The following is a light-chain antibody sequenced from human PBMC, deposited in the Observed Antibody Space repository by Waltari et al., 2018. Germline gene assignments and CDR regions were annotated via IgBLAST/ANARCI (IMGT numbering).Light chain of an antibody. CDR2: DAS. Sequence: DIQMTQSPSTLSASVGDRVTITCRASQSISIWLAWYQQKPGKAPKLLIYDASSLESGVPSRFSGSGSGTEFTLTITNLQPDDFATYYCQQYNNWPPYTFGQGTKLDIK. J-gene: IGKJ2*01. CDR1: QSISIW. V-gene: IGKV1-5*01. CDR3: QQYNNWPPYT.